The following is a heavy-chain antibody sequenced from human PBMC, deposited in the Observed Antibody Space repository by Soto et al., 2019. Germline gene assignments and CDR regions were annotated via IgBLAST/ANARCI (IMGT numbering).Heavy chain of an antibody. CDR2: ISYDGSNK. J-gene: IGHJ4*02. V-gene: IGHV3-30*18. CDR3: AKVGSWDRSDC. D-gene: IGHD1-26*01. CDR1: GFTFSSYG. Sequence: PGGSLRLSCAASGFTFSSYGMHWVRQAPGKGLEWVAVISYDGSNKYYADSVKGRFTISRDNSKNTLYLQMNSLRAEDTAVYYCAKVGSWDRSDCWGQGTLVTVSS.